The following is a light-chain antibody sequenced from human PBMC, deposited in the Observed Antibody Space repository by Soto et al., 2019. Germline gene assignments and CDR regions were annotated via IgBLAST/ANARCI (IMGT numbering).Light chain of an antibody. V-gene: IGKV3-15*01. CDR2: CPS. Sequence: EIVMRQSPATLSVSPGERATLSCRASESVSSNLAWYQQKPRQAPRLLIDCPSTRATGIAARISGSGAGTECTLPNSSLQSEDFAVYDCQQYNKWRTCGRGTKVDTK. J-gene: IGKJ1*01. CDR3: QQYNKWRT. CDR1: ESVSSN.